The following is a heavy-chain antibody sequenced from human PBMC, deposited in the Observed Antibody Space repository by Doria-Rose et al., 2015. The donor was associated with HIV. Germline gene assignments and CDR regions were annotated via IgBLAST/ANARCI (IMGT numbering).Heavy chain of an antibody. V-gene: IGHV2-26*01. CDR3: ARIKSSRWYHKYYFDF. J-gene: IGHJ4*02. D-gene: IGHD6-13*01. CDR1: GVSLSSPGMG. Sequence: SGPVLVKPTETLTLTCTVSGVSLSSPGMGVSWIRQPPGKALEWLANIFSDDEGSYKTSLTSRLTISRATSKSQVVLTITDMDPVDTATYYCARIKSSRWYHKYYFDFWGQGTLVIVSA. CDR2: IFSDDEG.